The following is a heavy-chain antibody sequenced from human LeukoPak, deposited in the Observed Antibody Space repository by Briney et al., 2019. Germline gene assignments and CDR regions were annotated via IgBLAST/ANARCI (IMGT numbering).Heavy chain of an antibody. J-gene: IGHJ6*02. Sequence: GGSLRLSCAASEFTFGSYAMQWVRQAPGKGLEWVSGISTSGGSTWYSDSVKGRFTISRDNSKNTLYLQMNSLRDEDTAVYYCAKYVSAKGPPYASDVWGQGTTVTVSS. V-gene: IGHV3-23*01. CDR1: EFTFGSYA. CDR2: ISTSGGST. CDR3: AKYVSAKGPPYASDV. D-gene: IGHD2/OR15-2a*01.